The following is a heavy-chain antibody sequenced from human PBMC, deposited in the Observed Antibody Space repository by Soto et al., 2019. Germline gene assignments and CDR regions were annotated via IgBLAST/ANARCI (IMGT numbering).Heavy chain of an antibody. V-gene: IGHV4-30-4*08. D-gene: IGHD6-19*01. CDR2: IYYSGSS. CDR3: AKSGEDSGWYNVRWFDP. J-gene: IGHJ5*02. CDR1: GGSISGDYY. Sequence: SETLSLTCSVSGGSISGDYYWSWIRQSPEKGLEWIGYIYYSGSSYSNPALQSRLSMSLDTSKNQFSLKLRSVTAADTAVYYCAKSGEDSGWYNVRWFDPWGQGTLVTVSS.